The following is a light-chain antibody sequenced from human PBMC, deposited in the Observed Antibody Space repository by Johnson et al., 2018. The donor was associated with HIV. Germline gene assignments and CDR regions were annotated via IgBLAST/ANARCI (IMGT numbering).Light chain of an antibody. Sequence: QSVLTQPPSVSAAPGQKVTISCSGSTSNIGNNYVSWYQQLPGIAPKLLIYENTKRPSGIPDRFSGSKSGTSATLGITGLQTGDEADYYCGTWDTSLSAGGVFGTGTKVTVL. J-gene: IGLJ1*01. CDR2: ENT. CDR1: TSNIGNNY. CDR3: GTWDTSLSAGGV. V-gene: IGLV1-51*02.